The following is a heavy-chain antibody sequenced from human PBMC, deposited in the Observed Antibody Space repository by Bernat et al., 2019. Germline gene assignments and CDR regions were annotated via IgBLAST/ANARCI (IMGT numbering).Heavy chain of an antibody. J-gene: IGHJ4*02. V-gene: IGHV3-30-3*01. CDR1: GFTFSSYA. Sequence: QVQLVESGGGVVQPGWSLRLSCAASGFTFSSYAMHWVRQAPGKGLEWVAVILYDGSNKYYADSVKGRFTISRDNSKNTLYLQMNSLRAEDTAVYYCAREGYGDYVYTVDYSRQGTLVTVSS. CDR3: AREGYGDYVYTVDY. D-gene: IGHD4-17*01. CDR2: ILYDGSNK.